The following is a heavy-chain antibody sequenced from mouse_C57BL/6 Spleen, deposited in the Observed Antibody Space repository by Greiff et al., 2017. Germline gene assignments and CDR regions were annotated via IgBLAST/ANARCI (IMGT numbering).Heavy chain of an antibody. CDR2: IDPSDSYT. V-gene: IGHV1-50*01. CDR1: GYTFTSYW. J-gene: IGHJ3*01. CDR3: ARRDYYGSSQGFAY. D-gene: IGHD1-1*01. Sequence: QVQLQQPGAELVKPGASVKLSCKASGYTFTSYWMQWVKQRPGQGLEWIGEIDPSDSYTNYNQKFKGKATLTVDTSSSTAYMQLSSLTSEDSAVYYCARRDYYGSSQGFAYWGQGTLVTVSA.